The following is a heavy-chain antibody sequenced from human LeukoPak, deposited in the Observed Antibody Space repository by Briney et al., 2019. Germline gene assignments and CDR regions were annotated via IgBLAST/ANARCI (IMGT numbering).Heavy chain of an antibody. V-gene: IGHV4-34*01. CDR1: GGSFSGYY. CDR2: INHSGGT. Sequence: TSETLSLTCAVYGGSFSGYYWSWIRQPPGKGLEWIGEINHSGGTNYNPSLKSRVTISVDTSKNQFSLKLSSVTAADTAVYYCARWPGWFDPWGQGTLVTVSS. J-gene: IGHJ5*02. CDR3: ARWPGWFDP. D-gene: IGHD5-12*01.